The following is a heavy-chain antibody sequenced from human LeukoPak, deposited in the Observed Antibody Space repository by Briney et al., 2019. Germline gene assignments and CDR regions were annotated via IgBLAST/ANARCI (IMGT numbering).Heavy chain of an antibody. Sequence: GESLKIPCKGSGYSFTNYWIGWVRQKPGKGLEWMGIMYPGDFDTRYSPSFQGQVTISADKAINTAYLQWSSLKDSDTAIYYCARDSVHHCGGGTCSDYWGQGTLVTVSS. CDR3: ARDSVHHCGGGTCSDY. J-gene: IGHJ4*02. D-gene: IGHD2-15*01. CDR1: GYSFTNYW. CDR2: MYPGDFDT. V-gene: IGHV5-51*01.